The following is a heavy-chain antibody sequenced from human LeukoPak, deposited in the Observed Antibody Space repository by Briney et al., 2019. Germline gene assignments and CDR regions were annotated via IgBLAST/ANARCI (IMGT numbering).Heavy chain of an antibody. CDR3: AREGCSGGVCYFDY. CDR1: GGSISYYY. J-gene: IGHJ4*02. D-gene: IGHD2-15*01. V-gene: IGHV4-4*07. CDR2: IDASGNT. Sequence: PSETLSLTCTVSGGSISYYYWTWIRQPAGKGLEWMGRIDASGNTKYTPSLRSRVTLSIDTSGQQFSLKLSSVTAADTAVYFCAREGCSGGVCYFDYWGRGTLVTVSS.